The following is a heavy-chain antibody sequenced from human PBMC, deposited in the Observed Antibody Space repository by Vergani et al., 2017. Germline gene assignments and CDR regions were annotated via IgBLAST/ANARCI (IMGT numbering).Heavy chain of an antibody. CDR1: GFKFSQFG. V-gene: IGHV3-33*05. CDR3: ARDVWDCSGISCFLRAGEFYYMDV. CDR2: ISYDGSKT. J-gene: IGHJ6*03. D-gene: IGHD3-16*01. Sequence: QVQLVESGGGVVQPGTSPRLSCEASGFKFSQFGMHWVRQGPGKGLEWVAFISYDGSKTQYADSEKGRVTISRDNSKNTVGLEMSSLRVDDTATYYCARDVWDCSGISCFLRAGEFYYMDVWGQGTTVTVSS.